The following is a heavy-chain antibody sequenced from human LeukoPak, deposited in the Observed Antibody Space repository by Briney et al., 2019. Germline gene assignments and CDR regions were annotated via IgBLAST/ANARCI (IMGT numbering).Heavy chain of an antibody. CDR3: ARHQPYSTYDY. Sequence: SETLSLTCTVSGASISDSFWSWIRQPPGKGLEWIGYISYDGSTNYNASLMSRVTMSLDMSKNQFSLRLNSASAADTAVYYCARHQPYSTYDYWGQGTLVTVSS. J-gene: IGHJ4*02. V-gene: IGHV4-59*08. CDR2: ISYDGST. D-gene: IGHD2-2*01. CDR1: GASISDSF.